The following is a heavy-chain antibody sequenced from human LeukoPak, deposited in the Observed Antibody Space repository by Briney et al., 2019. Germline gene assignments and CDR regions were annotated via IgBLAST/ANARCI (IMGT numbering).Heavy chain of an antibody. CDR3: ARDAPYCGGDCYSGLRMIY. Sequence: SVKVSCKASGGTFSSYAISWVRQAPGQGLEWMGGIIPIFGTANYAQKFQGRVTITADESTSTAYMELSSLRSEDTAVYYCARDAPYCGGDCYSGLRMIYWGQGTLDTVSS. D-gene: IGHD2-21*02. J-gene: IGHJ4*02. CDR1: GGTFSSYA. CDR2: IIPIFGTA. V-gene: IGHV1-69*13.